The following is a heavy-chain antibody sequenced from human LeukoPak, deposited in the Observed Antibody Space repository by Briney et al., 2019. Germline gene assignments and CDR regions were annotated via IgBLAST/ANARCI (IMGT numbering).Heavy chain of an antibody. CDR1: GYTFTGYY. CDR3: ASVAAGTDYMDV. J-gene: IGHJ6*03. D-gene: IGHD6-19*01. CDR2: INPNSGGT. Sequence: ASVKVSCKASGYTFTGYYMHWGRHPPGQGLEWMGWINPNSGGTNYAQKFQGRVTMTRDKSISTAYMALSRLRSDDTAVYYCASVAAGTDYMDVWGKGTTVTVSS. V-gene: IGHV1-2*02.